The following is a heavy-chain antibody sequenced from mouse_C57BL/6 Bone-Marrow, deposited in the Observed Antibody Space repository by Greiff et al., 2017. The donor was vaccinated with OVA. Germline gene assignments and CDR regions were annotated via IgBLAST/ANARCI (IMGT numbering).Heavy chain of an antibody. CDR1: GYTFTRYG. Sequence: VQLQQSGAELARPGASVKLSCKASGYTFTRYGISWVKQRTGQGLEWIGEIYPRSGNTYYNEKFKGKATLTADKSSSTAYMELRSLSSEDSAVYFCAREYYYGSSFAYWGQGTLVTVSA. CDR2: IYPRSGNT. V-gene: IGHV1-81*01. J-gene: IGHJ3*01. CDR3: AREYYYGSSFAY. D-gene: IGHD1-1*01.